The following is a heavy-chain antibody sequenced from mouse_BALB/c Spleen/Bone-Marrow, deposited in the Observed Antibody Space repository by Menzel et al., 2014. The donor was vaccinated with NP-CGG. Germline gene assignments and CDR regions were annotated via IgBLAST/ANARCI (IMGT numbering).Heavy chain of an antibody. V-gene: IGHV5-6-3*01. Sequence: EVQVVESGGGLVQPGGSLKLSCAASGFSFSGYGMSWVRQTPDKRLELVATINSNGGSTYYSDSVKGRFTISRDNAKNTLYLQMSRLKSEDTAMYYCARGYDYDSWFAYWGEGTLVAVSA. CDR2: INSNGGST. J-gene: IGHJ3*01. CDR3: ARGYDYDSWFAY. CDR1: GFSFSGYG. D-gene: IGHD2-4*01.